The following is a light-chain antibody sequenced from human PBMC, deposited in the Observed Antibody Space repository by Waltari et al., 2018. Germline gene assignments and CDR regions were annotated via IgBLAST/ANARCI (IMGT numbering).Light chain of an antibody. CDR2: WAS. CDR1: QSVLNTSDKKNS. J-gene: IGKJ2*01. Sequence: DIVMTQSPDSLALSLGERASINCRSNQSVLNTSDKKNSLAWYQQKPGQPPRLLIYWASTRESGVPDRFSGSGSGTDFALTISSLQAEDFATYYCQQSYTTPYTFGQGTKLQIK. CDR3: QQSYTTPYT. V-gene: IGKV4-1*01.